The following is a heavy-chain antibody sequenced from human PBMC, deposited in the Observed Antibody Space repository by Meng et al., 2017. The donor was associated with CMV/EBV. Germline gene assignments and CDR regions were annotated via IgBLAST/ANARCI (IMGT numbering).Heavy chain of an antibody. V-gene: IGHV3-7*01. Sequence: GGSLRLSCAASGFTFSSYWMSWVRQAPGKGLEWVANIKQDGSEKYYVDSVKGRFTISRDNSKNTLYLQMNSLRAEDTAVYYCAKGKGSRLYGMDVWGQGTTVTVSS. CDR1: GFTFSSYW. J-gene: IGHJ6*02. CDR3: AKGKGSRLYGMDV. CDR2: IKQDGSEK. D-gene: IGHD1-26*01.